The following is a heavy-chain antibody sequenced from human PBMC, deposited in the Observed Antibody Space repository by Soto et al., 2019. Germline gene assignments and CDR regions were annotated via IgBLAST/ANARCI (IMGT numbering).Heavy chain of an antibody. V-gene: IGHV1-69*12. J-gene: IGHJ5*02. D-gene: IGHD2-2*01. CDR2: IIHIFGTA. CDR1: GGTFSSYA. Sequence: QVQLVQSGAVVKKPGSSVKVSCKASGGTFSSYAISWVRQAPGQGLEWMGGIIHIFGTAYYAQKFQGRVTITADESTSTAYMELSSLRFEDTAVYYCARGAGQLLVLGNNWFDPWGQGTLVTVSS. CDR3: ARGAGQLLVLGNNWFDP.